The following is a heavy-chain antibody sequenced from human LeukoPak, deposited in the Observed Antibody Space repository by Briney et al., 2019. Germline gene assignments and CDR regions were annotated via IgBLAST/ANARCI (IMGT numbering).Heavy chain of an antibody. J-gene: IGHJ6*03. Sequence: KPSETLSLTCAVSGYSISSGYYWGWIRQPPGKGLEWIGSIYHSGSTYYNPSLKSRVTISVDTSKNQFSLKLSSVTAADTAVYYCARQGADYFYYYIDVWGEGTAVAVSS. V-gene: IGHV4-38-2*01. CDR2: IYHSGST. CDR3: ARQGADYFYYYIDV. CDR1: GYSISSGYY. D-gene: IGHD3-16*01.